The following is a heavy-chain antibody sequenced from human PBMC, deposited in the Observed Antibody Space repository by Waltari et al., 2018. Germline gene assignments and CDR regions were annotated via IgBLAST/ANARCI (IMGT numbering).Heavy chain of an antibody. V-gene: IGHV3-74*01. Sequence: VQLVESGGGLVQPGGSLRLSCAASGFTFSSSWMHWVRQAPGKGLVWVSRINSDGSGTSYADSVKGRFTISRDNAKNTLYLQMNSLRAEDTAVYYCGRREGSVTMVRGIDYWGQGTLVTVSS. CDR2: INSDGSGT. D-gene: IGHD3-10*01. CDR3: GRREGSVTMVRGIDY. CDR1: GFTFSSSW. J-gene: IGHJ4*02.